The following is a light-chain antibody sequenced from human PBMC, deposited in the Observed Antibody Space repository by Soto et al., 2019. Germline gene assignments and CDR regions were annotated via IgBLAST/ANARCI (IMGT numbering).Light chain of an antibody. Sequence: DLQMTQSPSSLSASAGDRVTITCRASQNITNHLNWYQQKPGKAPNLLIHAASSLQSGVPPRFSGSGSGTDFTLSISSLQREDFTTYYCQQSYSTPITFGQGTRLEMK. V-gene: IGKV1-39*01. J-gene: IGKJ5*01. CDR2: AAS. CDR1: QNITNH. CDR3: QQSYSTPIT.